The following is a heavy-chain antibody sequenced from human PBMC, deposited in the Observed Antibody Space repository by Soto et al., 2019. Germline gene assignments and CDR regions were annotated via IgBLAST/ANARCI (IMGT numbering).Heavy chain of an antibody. CDR2: TIPLFRRT. V-gene: IGHV1-69*13. J-gene: IGHJ6*02. Sequence: GASVKVSCKASGDMFRNSAFTWVRQAPGQGLEWMGVTIPLFRRTNVAQNFQGRITFTADESTSNIYMELSSLTSEDTAVYYCARARLSNGDPNIYFFYGLDVWGQGTTVTVSS. D-gene: IGHD6-6*01. CDR1: GDMFRNSA. CDR3: ARARLSNGDPNIYFFYGLDV.